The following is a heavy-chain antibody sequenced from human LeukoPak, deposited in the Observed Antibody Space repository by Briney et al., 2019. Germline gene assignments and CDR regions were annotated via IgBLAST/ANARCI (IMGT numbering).Heavy chain of an antibody. Sequence: GGSLRLSCAASGFTFSSYAMSWVRQAPGKGLEWVSVIYSGGSTYYADSVKGRFTISRDNSKNTLYLQMNSLRAEDTAVYYCARHGVAVSGNAFDFWGLGTMVTVSS. CDR2: IYSGGST. CDR3: ARHGVAVSGNAFDF. J-gene: IGHJ3*01. D-gene: IGHD3-3*01. V-gene: IGHV3-23*03. CDR1: GFTFSSYA.